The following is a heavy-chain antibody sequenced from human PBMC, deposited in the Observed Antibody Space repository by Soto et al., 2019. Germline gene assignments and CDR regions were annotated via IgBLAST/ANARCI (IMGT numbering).Heavy chain of an antibody. CDR1: GGPFNNHA. V-gene: IGHV1-69*01. D-gene: IGHD4-17*01. J-gene: IGHJ3*02. CDR3: ASDYGEIGALDI. CDR2: VIPTLATA. Sequence: QVQLVQSGAEVKKPGSSVKVSCKTSGGPFNNHAINWVRQAPGQGREWVGLVIPTLATADYAQKFQGRVTMTADDVTNTAYMELSSLRSDDTGVYYCASDYGEIGALDICGEGTVVTVSS.